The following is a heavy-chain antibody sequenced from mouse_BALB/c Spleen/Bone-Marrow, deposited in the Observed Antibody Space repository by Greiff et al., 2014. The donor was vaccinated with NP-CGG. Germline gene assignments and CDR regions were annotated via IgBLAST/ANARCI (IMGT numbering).Heavy chain of an antibody. Sequence: EVQLQQFGTDLVKPGASVKLSCTASGFNIKDTYMHWVKQRPEQGLDWIGRIDPASGNIQYDPKFQGRAAITADTSSNTAYLQLSSLTSEDTAVYYCASLTGTFDYWGQGTPLTVSS. D-gene: IGHD4-1*01. V-gene: IGHV14-3*02. CDR3: ASLTGTFDY. CDR2: IDPASGNI. CDR1: GFNIKDTY. J-gene: IGHJ2*01.